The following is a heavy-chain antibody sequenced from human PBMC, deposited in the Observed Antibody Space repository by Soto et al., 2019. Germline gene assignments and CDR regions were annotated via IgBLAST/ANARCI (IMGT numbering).Heavy chain of an antibody. Sequence: EVQLLESGGGLVQPGGSLRLSCVASGFTFSNYAMSWVRQAPGKGLEWVSSVSTSGGTTFYADSVKGRFTISRDNSENTLYLQMNSLRAADTAGYYCAKGMTDFCDASGGTPLDYWGQGTLVTVSS. CDR1: GFTFSNYA. CDR2: VSTSGGTT. D-gene: IGHD3-16*01. V-gene: IGHV3-23*01. CDR3: AKGMTDFCDASGGTPLDY. J-gene: IGHJ4*02.